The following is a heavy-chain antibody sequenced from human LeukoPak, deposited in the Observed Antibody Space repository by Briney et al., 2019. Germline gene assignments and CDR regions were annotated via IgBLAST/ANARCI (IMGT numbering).Heavy chain of an antibody. J-gene: IGHJ4*02. V-gene: IGHV3-74*01. CDR3: ARDSARFTSIDY. CDR1: GFSFGNYW. CDR2: INSDGSST. Sequence: GGSLRLSCAASGFSFGNYWMHWVRQAPGKGLVWVSHINSDGSSTSYTDSVKGRFTLSRDNARNMVYLQMNSLRAEDTAVYYCARDSARFTSIDYWGQGTLVTVSS. D-gene: IGHD3-3*01.